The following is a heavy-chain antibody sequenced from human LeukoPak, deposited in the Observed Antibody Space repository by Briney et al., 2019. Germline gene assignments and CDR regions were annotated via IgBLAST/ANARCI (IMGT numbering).Heavy chain of an antibody. V-gene: IGHV3-7*03. D-gene: IGHD5-18*01. J-gene: IGHJ4*02. CDR3: ARFSGRGYSYGWGFDY. CDR1: GFTFSSDW. CDR2: IKQDGSEK. Sequence: GGALILSCAASGFTFSSDWMSWLRQAPGKGLEGVANIKQDGSEKYYVDSVKGRFTISRDNAKNSLYLQMNSLRAEDTAVYYCARFSGRGYSYGWGFDYWGQGTLVTVSS.